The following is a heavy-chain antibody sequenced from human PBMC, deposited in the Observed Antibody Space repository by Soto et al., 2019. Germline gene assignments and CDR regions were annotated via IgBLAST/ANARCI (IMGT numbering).Heavy chain of an antibody. Sequence: QVQLVQSGAEVKKPGSSVKVSCKASGGTFSSYAISWVRQAPGQGLEWMGGIIPIFGTANYAQKFQGRVTITADESTSTAYMELSSLRSEDTAVYYCARDPGYSSSWYYYYYYGIDVWGQGTTVTVSS. CDR1: GGTFSSYA. D-gene: IGHD6-13*01. CDR3: ARDPGYSSSWYYYYYYGIDV. CDR2: IIPIFGTA. V-gene: IGHV1-69*01. J-gene: IGHJ6*02.